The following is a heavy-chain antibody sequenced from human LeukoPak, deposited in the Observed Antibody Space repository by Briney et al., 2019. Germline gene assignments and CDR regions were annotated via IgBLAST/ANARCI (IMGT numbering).Heavy chain of an antibody. D-gene: IGHD6-13*01. CDR2: INPSGGST. CDR3: ARDHSAAAGLTDAEYFQH. V-gene: IGHV1-46*01. J-gene: IGHJ1*01. Sequence: ASVKVSCKASGGTFSSYAISWVRQAPGQGLEWMGMINPSGGSTTYAQKFQGGVTMTRDSSTSTVYMELTSLTSEDTAVYYCARDHSAAAGLTDAEYFQHWGQGTLVTVSS. CDR1: GGTFSSYA.